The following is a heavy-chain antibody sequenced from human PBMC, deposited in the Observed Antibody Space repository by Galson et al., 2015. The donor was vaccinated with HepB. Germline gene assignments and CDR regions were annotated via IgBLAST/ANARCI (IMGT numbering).Heavy chain of an antibody. J-gene: IGHJ4*02. CDR3: ARAALGYSGYDFDY. CDR2: ISGSTGVI. CDR1: GFSFSTYS. Sequence: SLRLSCAASGFSFSTYSMNWVRQAPGKGLEWVSYISGSTGVIHYTDSVKGRFTLSRDNAKNSLNLQMNSLRDEDTAVYYCARAALGYSGYDFDYWGQGTLVTVSS. D-gene: IGHD5-12*01. V-gene: IGHV3-48*02.